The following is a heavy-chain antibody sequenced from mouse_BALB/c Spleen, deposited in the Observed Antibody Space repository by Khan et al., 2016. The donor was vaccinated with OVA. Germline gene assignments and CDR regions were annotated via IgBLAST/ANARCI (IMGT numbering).Heavy chain of an antibody. CDR2: IWSAGST. D-gene: IGHD2-4*01. CDR1: GFSLTNYS. J-gene: IGHJ3*01. Sequence: QMQLEESGPGLVQPSQSLSITCTVSGFSLTNYSVHWVRQSPGKGLEWLGVIWSAGSTDNNEAFISRLSISKDNYRCHVFFNMSSLHPSDTAIYYCARRVYDYGRGAWFAYCALGTLVTVSA. CDR3: ARRVYDYGRGAWFAY. V-gene: IGHV2-2*02.